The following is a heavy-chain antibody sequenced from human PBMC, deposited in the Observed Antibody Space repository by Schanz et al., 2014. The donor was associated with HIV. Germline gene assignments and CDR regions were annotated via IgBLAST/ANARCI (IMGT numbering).Heavy chain of an antibody. CDR2: ISSSGSPR. Sequence: QMPLVESGGGLVKPGGSLRLSCAASGFTFSDYYLSWIRQAPGKGLEWVSYISSSGSPRYYADSVKGRFTISRDNAKNSMYLQMNGLGAEDTAVYYCAGGMIVDYGMDVWGQGTTVTVSS. V-gene: IGHV3-11*01. CDR1: GFTFSDYY. CDR3: AGGMIVDYGMDV. D-gene: IGHD3-22*01. J-gene: IGHJ6*02.